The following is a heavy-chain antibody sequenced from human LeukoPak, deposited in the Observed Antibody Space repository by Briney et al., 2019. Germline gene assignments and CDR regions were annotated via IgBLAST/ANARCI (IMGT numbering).Heavy chain of an antibody. J-gene: IGHJ5*02. D-gene: IGHD2-21*02. Sequence: SETLSLTCGVSGDSISSYYWSWIRQPPGKGLEWIAYIYAGGTTKYNPSLKSRVTISVDTSMNQFSLTIHSVTAADTAMYYCARHPRRCSASGTCYSWFDASGQGTLVTVSS. CDR2: IYAGGTT. V-gene: IGHV4-4*09. CDR1: GDSISSYY. CDR3: ARHPRRCSASGTCYSWFDA.